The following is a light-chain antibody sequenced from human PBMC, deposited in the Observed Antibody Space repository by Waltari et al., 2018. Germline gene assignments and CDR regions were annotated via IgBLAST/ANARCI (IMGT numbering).Light chain of an antibody. CDR1: SSDIGGYNY. CDR3: SSYAGSNTVL. V-gene: IGLV2-11*01. J-gene: IGLJ2*01. CDR2: DVR. Sequence: QAALTQPPSVSGSPGQSVTISCTGTSSDIGGYNYLSWSQQHPGKAPKPMIYDVRMRPSGLSERFFGSKSGNTDSLTIFVLQAEDEADYYCSSYAGSNTVLFGGGTRLTVL.